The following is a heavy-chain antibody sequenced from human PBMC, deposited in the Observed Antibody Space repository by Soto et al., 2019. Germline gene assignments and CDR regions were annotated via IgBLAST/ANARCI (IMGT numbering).Heavy chain of an antibody. CDR3: TRGYGSGSLYYFDY. J-gene: IGHJ4*02. CDR2: IYPGDSDT. V-gene: IGHV5-51*01. D-gene: IGHD3-10*01. Sequence: CKVAGDRCVSYGIGWVRQMTGKGLEWMGIIYPGDSDTRYSPSFQGQVTISADKTISTAYLQWSSLKASDTAMYYCTRGYGSGSLYYFDYWGQGTLVTVSS. CDR1: GDRCVSYG.